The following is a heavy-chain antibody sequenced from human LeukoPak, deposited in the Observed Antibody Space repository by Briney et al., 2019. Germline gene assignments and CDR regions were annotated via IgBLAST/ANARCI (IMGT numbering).Heavy chain of an antibody. J-gene: IGHJ4*02. D-gene: IGHD1-26*01. CDR2: IYTSGST. CDR1: GGSISSGSYY. Sequence: PSETLSLTCTVSGGSISSGSYYWSWIRQPAGKGLEWIGRIYTSGSTNYNPSLKSRVTVSVDTSKNQFYLKLSSVTAADTAVYYCAGSGSYYFIDYWGQGALVTVSS. CDR3: AGSGSYYFIDY. V-gene: IGHV4-61*02.